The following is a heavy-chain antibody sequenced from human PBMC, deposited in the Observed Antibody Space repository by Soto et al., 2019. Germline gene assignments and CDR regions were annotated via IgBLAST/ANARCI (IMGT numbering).Heavy chain of an antibody. V-gene: IGHV3-23*01. CDR3: AKLGTMGVFDN. J-gene: IGHJ4*02. CDR2: ITFRGDNT. Sequence: EVQLLESGGGLVLPGGSLRLSCAASGFTFSSYAMSSVRQAPGKGLEWLAGITFRGDNTYYADSVKGRFTLSRDNSRNRLDLQMNSLKVEDTALYYCAKLGTMGVFDNWGQGTLLTVSS. CDR1: GFTFSSYA. D-gene: IGHD1-26*01.